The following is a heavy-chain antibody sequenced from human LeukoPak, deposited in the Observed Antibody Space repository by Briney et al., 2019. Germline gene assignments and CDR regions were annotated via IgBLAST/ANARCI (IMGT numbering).Heavy chain of an antibody. V-gene: IGHV3-23*01. J-gene: IGHJ4*02. CDR2: ISGSGGST. D-gene: IGHD3-3*02. CDR1: GFTFSSYA. CDR3: AKDHHFWSGHDY. Sequence: GGSLRLSCAASGFTFSSYAMSWVRQAPGKGLEWVSGISGSGGSTYYADSVKGRFTISRDNSKNTLYLQMNSLRAEDTAVYYCAKDHHFWSGHDYWGQGTLVTVSS.